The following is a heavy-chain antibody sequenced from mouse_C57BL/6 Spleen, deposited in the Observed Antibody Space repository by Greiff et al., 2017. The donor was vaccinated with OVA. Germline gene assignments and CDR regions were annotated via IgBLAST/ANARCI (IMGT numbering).Heavy chain of an antibody. D-gene: IGHD2-1*01. CDR2: IWSGGST. J-gene: IGHJ3*01. Sequence: VQLQQSGPGLVQPSQSLSITCTVSGFSLTSYGVHWVRQSPGKGLAWLGVIWSGGSTDYNSAFISRLSISKDTSKSQVCFKMNSLQADDTAIYDCARRGYGNYDWFAYWGQGTLVTVSA. CDR1: GFSLTSYG. V-gene: IGHV2-2*01. CDR3: ARRGYGNYDWFAY.